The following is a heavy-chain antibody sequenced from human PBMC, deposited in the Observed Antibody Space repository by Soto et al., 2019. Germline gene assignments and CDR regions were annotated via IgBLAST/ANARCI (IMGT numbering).Heavy chain of an antibody. CDR1: GFSFSDAW. Sequence: EVQLVESGGGLVQPGGSLRLSCAASGFSFSDAWMIWVRQAPGKGLQWVGRIKSKSDGETTDYAAPVKGRFAISRDDSKKTVNLQMNSRKTEDTATYFCTTQGGGDDIYFDYWGQGTLVAVSS. J-gene: IGHJ4*02. CDR3: TTQGGGDDIYFDY. V-gene: IGHV3-15*01. CDR2: IKSKSDGETT. D-gene: IGHD3-16*01.